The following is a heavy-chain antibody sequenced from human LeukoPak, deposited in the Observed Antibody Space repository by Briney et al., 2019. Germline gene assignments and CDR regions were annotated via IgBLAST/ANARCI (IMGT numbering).Heavy chain of an antibody. CDR2: ISAYNGNT. CDR3: ARDEAVLWFGELLNY. V-gene: IGHV1-18*01. CDR1: GYTFTSDG. J-gene: IGHJ4*02. Sequence: GASVKVSCKASGYTFTSDGISWVRQAPGQGLEWMGWISAYNGNTNYAQKLQGRVTMTTDTSTSTAYMELWSLRSDDTAVYYCARDEAVLWFGELLNYWGQGTLVTVSS. D-gene: IGHD3-10*01.